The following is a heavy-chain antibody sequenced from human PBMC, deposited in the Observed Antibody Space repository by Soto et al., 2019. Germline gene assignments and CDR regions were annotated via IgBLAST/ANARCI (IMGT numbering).Heavy chain of an antibody. J-gene: IGHJ3*02. V-gene: IGHV4-34*01. CDR1: GGSFSGYY. CDR2: INHSGST. D-gene: IGHD6-19*01. CDR3: ARGGSGWYFHPAFDI. Sequence: PSETLSLTCAVYGGSFSGYYCSWIRQPPGKWLEWIGEINHSGSTNYNPSLKSRVTISVDTSKNQFSLKLSSVTAADTAVYYCARGGSGWYFHPAFDIWGQGTMDTVTS.